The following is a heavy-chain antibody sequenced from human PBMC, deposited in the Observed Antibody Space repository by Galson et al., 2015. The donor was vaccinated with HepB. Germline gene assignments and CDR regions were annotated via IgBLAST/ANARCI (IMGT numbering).Heavy chain of an antibody. CDR3: ARVVDYYDSSGYYYPFDY. J-gene: IGHJ4*02. D-gene: IGHD3-22*01. V-gene: IGHV3-23*01. Sequence: SLRLSCAASGFTFSSSAMGWVRQAPRKGLEWVSVISGSGGRTYYADSVTGRFTISRDNSKNTLFLQMNSLRAEDTAVYYCARVVDYYDSSGYYYPFDYWGQGTLVTVSS. CDR2: ISGSGGRT. CDR1: GFTFSSSA.